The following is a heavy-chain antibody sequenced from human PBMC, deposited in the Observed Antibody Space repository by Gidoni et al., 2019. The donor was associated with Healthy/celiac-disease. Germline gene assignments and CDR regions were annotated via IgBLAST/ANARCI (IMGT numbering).Heavy chain of an antibody. V-gene: IGHV1-69*01. J-gene: IGHJ6*02. CDR3: ARASGLEDCSSTSCYTDYYYYYGMDV. D-gene: IGHD2-2*02. CDR1: GGTFSSYA. CDR2: IIPIFGTA. Sequence: QVQLVQSGAEVKKPGSSVKVSCKASGGTFSSYAISWVRQAPGQGLEWMGGIIPIFGTANYAQKFQGRVTITADESTSTAYMELSSLRSEDTAVYYCARASGLEDCSSTSCYTDYYYYYGMDVWGQGTTVTVSS.